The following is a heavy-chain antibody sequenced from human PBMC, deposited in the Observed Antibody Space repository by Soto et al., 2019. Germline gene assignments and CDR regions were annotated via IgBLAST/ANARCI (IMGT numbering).Heavy chain of an antibody. V-gene: IGHV4-34*01. CDR1: GGSFSGYY. CDR3: ARGGRRSPVVTLYYYYGMDV. Sequence: PSETLSLTCAVFGGSFSGYYWSWIRQPPGKGLEWIGEINHSGSTNYNPSLKSRVTISVDTSKNQFSLKLSSVTAADTAVYYCARGGRRSPVVTLYYYYGMDVWGQGTTVTVSS. CDR2: INHSGST. J-gene: IGHJ6*02. D-gene: IGHD2-21*02.